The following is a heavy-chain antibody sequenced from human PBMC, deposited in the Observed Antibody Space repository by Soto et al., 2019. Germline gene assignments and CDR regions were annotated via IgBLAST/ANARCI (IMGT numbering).Heavy chain of an antibody. V-gene: IGHV4-4*02. CDR2: IHHTGST. CDR1: GGSISSDNW. D-gene: IGHD5-12*01. J-gene: IGHJ4*02. CDR3: ARLRAAVATTLDY. Sequence: QVQLQESGPGLVKPSGTLSLTCAVSGGSISSDNWWSWVRQPPGKGLEWMGEIHHTGSTNYNPSLKSRVTMAVDKSNAHYSLRLNSVTAADTAVYYCARLRAAVATTLDYWCQGTLVTVSS.